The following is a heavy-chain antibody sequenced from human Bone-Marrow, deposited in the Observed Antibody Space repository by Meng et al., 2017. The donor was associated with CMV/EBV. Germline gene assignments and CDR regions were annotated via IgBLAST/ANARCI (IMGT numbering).Heavy chain of an antibody. D-gene: IGHD6-13*01. Sequence: GGSLRLSCAASGFTFSSYAMHWVRQAPGKGLEWVAVISYDGRNKYYADSVKGRFTISRDNSKNTLYLQMNSLRAEDTAVYYCAREIRQQLDYWGQGTLVTVSS. J-gene: IGHJ4*02. CDR3: AREIRQQLDY. V-gene: IGHV3-30*04. CDR2: ISYDGRNK. CDR1: GFTFSSYA.